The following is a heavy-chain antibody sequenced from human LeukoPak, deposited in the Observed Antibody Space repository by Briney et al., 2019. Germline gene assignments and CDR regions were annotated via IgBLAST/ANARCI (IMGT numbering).Heavy chain of an antibody. CDR2: ISGSGGST. V-gene: IGHV3-23*01. Sequence: GGSLRLSCAASGFTFSNYGMSWVRQAPGKGLEWVSAISGSGGSTYYADSVRGRFTISRDNSKNTLYLQMNSLRAEDTAVYYCAKDPPPGIAQYFQHWGQGTLVTVSS. J-gene: IGHJ1*01. CDR1: GFTFSNYG. D-gene: IGHD6-13*01. CDR3: AKDPPPGIAQYFQH.